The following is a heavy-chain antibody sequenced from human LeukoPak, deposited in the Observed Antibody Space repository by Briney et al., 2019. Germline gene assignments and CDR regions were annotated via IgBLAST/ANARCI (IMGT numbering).Heavy chain of an antibody. CDR1: GYSISSGYY. Sequence: SENLSLTCAVSGYSISSGYYWGWIRQPPGKGLEWIGSIYHSGSTYYNPSLESRVTISVDTSKNQFSLKLSSVTAADTAVYYCAKGYCSSTSCPFDYWGQGTLVTVSS. D-gene: IGHD2-2*01. V-gene: IGHV4-38-2*01. CDR2: IYHSGST. J-gene: IGHJ4*02. CDR3: AKGYCSSTSCPFDY.